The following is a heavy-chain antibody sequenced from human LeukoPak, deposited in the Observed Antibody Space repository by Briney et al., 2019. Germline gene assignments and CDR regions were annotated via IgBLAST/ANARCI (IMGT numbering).Heavy chain of an antibody. J-gene: IGHJ6*03. CDR3: ARDNLPGITMVRGVISAHYYYMDV. V-gene: IGHV4-34*01. D-gene: IGHD3-10*01. CDR2: INHSGST. CDR1: GGSFSGYY. Sequence: SETLSLTCAVYGGSFSGYYWSWIRQPPGKGLEWIGEINHSGSTNYNPSLKSRVTISVDTSKKQFSLKLSSVTAADTAVYYCARDNLPGITMVRGVISAHYYYMDVWGKGTTVTVSS.